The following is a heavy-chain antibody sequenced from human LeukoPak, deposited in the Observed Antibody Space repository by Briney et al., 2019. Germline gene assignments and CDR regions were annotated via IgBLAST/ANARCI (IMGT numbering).Heavy chain of an antibody. CDR3: ARKTVVGSYFDY. D-gene: IGHD4-23*01. J-gene: IGHJ4*02. CDR1: GFTFSAYW. CDR2: IKQDGSDK. V-gene: IGHV3-7*03. Sequence: PGGSLRRSCAASGFTFSAYWMSWVRQAPGKGLEWVANIKQDGSDKYYVDSVKGRFTISRDNAKNSLYLQMNSLRAEDTAVYYCARKTVVGSYFDYWGQGTPVTVSS.